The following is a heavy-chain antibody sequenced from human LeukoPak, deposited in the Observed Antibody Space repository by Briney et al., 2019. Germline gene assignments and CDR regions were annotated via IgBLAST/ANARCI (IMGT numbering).Heavy chain of an antibody. CDR2: IKSKTNGGTT. J-gene: IGHJ6*03. CDR3: ARVGVVSPSHYMDV. V-gene: IGHV3-15*01. Sequence: PGGSLRLSCVASGFTFSNAWMSWVRQAPGKGLEWVGRIKSKTNGGTTDYAASVKGRFTISRDNSKNTLYLQMNSLRAEDTAVYYCARVGVVSPSHYMDVWGKGATVTVSS. D-gene: IGHD2-15*01. CDR1: GFTFSNAW.